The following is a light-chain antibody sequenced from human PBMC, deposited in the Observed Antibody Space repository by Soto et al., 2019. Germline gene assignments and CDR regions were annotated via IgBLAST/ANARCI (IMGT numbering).Light chain of an antibody. V-gene: IGKV3-11*01. J-gene: IGKJ1*01. Sequence: EIVLTQSPATLSSFPGDRVTLSCRASQYINTRLAWYQHRPGQAPRLLIYQTSIRAAGIPAKFSASGSGTDFTLTISVVQPEEFALYYCHQRQSWPRTFGPGTKVDIK. CDR2: QTS. CDR3: HQRQSWPRT. CDR1: QYINTR.